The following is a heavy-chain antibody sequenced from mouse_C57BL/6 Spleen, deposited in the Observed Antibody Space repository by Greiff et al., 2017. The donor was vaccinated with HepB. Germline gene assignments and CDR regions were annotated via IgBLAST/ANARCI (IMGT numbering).Heavy chain of an antibody. D-gene: IGHD1-1*01. Sequence: EVQLQQSGPELVKPGASVKISCKASGYTFTDYYMNWVKQSHGKSLEWIGDINPNNGGTSYNQKFKGKATLTVDKSSSTAYMELRSLTSEDSAVYYCARGYGSRGDYFDYWGQGTTLTVSS. CDR1: GYTFTDYY. J-gene: IGHJ2*01. CDR2: INPNNGGT. CDR3: ARGYGSRGDYFDY. V-gene: IGHV1-26*01.